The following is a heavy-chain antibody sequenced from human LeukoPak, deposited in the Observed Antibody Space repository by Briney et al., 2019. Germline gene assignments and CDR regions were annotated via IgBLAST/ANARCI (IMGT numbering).Heavy chain of an antibody. Sequence: ASVTLSFKASGYTFTDYYMYWVRQAPGQGPECMGVIHPSGGSTTYAQKFQGRVTLTKDTATSTVYIELSSLRSDDTAVYYCARMAMDPAMVTNFFDLWGQGTLLTVSA. CDR3: ARMAMDPAMVTNFFDL. CDR2: IHPSGGST. V-gene: IGHV1-46*01. D-gene: IGHD5-18*01. CDR1: GYTFTDYY. J-gene: IGHJ4*02.